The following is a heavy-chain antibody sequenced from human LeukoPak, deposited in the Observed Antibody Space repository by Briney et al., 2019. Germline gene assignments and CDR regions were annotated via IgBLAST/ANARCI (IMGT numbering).Heavy chain of an antibody. CDR3: ARDLSWIWNYYYYMDV. Sequence: QAGGSLRLSCAASGFTFSSYNMNWVRQAPGKGLEWVSYISSSSSTIYYADSVKGRFTISRDDAKNSLYLQMNSLRAEDTAVYYCARDLSWIWNYYYYMDVWGKGTTVTVSS. CDR2: ISSSSSTI. D-gene: IGHD5-12*01. J-gene: IGHJ6*03. V-gene: IGHV3-48*01. CDR1: GFTFSSYN.